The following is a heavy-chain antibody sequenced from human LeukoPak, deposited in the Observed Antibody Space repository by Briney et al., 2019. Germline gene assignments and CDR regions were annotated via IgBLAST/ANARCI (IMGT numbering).Heavy chain of an antibody. Sequence: ASVKVSCKASGYTFTSYGISWVRQAPGKGLEWMGGFDPEDGETIYAQKFQGRVTMTEDTSTDTAYMELSSLRSEDTAVYYCATDRKTYYDFWSGSVLFDIWGQGTMVTVSS. V-gene: IGHV1-24*01. CDR2: FDPEDGET. CDR1: GYTFTSYG. D-gene: IGHD3-3*01. CDR3: ATDRKTYYDFWSGSVLFDI. J-gene: IGHJ3*02.